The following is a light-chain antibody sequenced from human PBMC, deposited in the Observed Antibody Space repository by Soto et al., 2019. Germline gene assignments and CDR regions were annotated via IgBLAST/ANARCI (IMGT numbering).Light chain of an antibody. CDR1: QSVSSYY. J-gene: IGKJ1*01. CDR2: AAS. Sequence: EIVLTQSPGTLSLSPGERATLSCRASQSVSSYYLAWYQQKPGQAPRLLIYAASSRATGIPDRFSGGGSGTVFTLTISRLEPEDFAVYYCQQCGSSPWTFGQGTKVEIK. CDR3: QQCGSSPWT. V-gene: IGKV3-20*01.